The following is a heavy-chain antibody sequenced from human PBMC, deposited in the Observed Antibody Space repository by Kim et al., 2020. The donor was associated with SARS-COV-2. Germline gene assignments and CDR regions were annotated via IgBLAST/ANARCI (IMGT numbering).Heavy chain of an antibody. CDR1: GFTFSSYG. V-gene: IGHV3-30*18. J-gene: IGHJ6*01. CDR2: ISYDGSNK. D-gene: IGHD3-9*01. Sequence: GGSLRLSCAASGFTFSSYGMHWVRQAPGKGLEWVAVISYDGSNKYYADSVKGRFTISRDNSKNTLYLQMNSLRAEDTAVYYCAKLRYYDILTGSSWYYY. CDR3: AKLRYYDILTGSSWYYY.